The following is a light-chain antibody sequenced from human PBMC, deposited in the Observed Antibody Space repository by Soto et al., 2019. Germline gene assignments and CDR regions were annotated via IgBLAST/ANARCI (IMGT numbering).Light chain of an antibody. J-gene: IGLJ1*01. CDR2: DVS. CDR3: NSYTTSSTYV. CDR1: SSDVGGYNY. V-gene: IGLV2-14*01. Sequence: QSVLTQPASVSGSPGQPITISCTGTSSDVGGYNYVSWYQQHPGKAPKVMIYDVSNRPSGVSNRFSGSKSGNTASLTISGLQAEDEADYYCNSYTTSSTYVFGPGTKVTV.